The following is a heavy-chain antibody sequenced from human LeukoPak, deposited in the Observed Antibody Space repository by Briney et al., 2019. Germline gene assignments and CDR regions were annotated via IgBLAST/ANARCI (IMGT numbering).Heavy chain of an antibody. CDR2: MYYSGST. J-gene: IGHJ2*01. Sequence: PSETLSLTCTVSGGSISSYYWNWIRQPPGKGLEWIGYMYYSGSTNYNPSLKSRVTMSGDTSKTQFSLKLSSVTAADTAVYYCARGGPAARNWYFDLWGRGTLVTVSS. CDR1: GGSISSYY. D-gene: IGHD2-2*01. CDR3: ARGGPAARNWYFDL. V-gene: IGHV4-59*01.